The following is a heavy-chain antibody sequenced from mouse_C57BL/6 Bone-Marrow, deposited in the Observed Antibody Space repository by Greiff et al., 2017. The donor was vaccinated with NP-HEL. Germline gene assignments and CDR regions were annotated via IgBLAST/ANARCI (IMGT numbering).Heavy chain of an antibody. Sequence: QVQLKQPGAELVKPGASVKLSCKASGYTFTSYWMQWVKQRPGQGLEWIGEIDPSDSYTNYNQKFKGKATLTVDTSSSTAYMQLSSLTSEDSAVYYCAKLGRGFAYWGQGTLVTVSA. CDR2: IDPSDSYT. CDR1: GYTFTSYW. J-gene: IGHJ3*01. CDR3: AKLGRGFAY. D-gene: IGHD4-1*01. V-gene: IGHV1-50*01.